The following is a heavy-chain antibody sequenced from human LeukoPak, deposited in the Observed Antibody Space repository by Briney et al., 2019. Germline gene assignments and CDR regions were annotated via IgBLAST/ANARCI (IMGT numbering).Heavy chain of an antibody. D-gene: IGHD5-18*01. CDR2: IYYSGSA. CDR1: GGSISSSSYY. Sequence: PSETLSLTCTVSGGSISSSSYYWGWIRQPPGKGLEWIGSIYYSGSAYYNPSLKSRVTISVDTSKNQFSLKLSSVTAADTAVYYCARVEYSYGSLDYWGQGTLVTVSS. V-gene: IGHV4-39*07. CDR3: ARVEYSYGSLDY. J-gene: IGHJ4*02.